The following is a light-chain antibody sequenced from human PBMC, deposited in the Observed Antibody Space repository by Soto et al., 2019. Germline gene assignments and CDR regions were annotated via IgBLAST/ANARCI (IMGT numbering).Light chain of an antibody. J-gene: IGLJ3*02. CDR2: QVT. V-gene: IGLV2-8*01. CDR1: SSDVGGYNN. CDR3: SSYAASNNFYFV. Sequence: QSALTQPPSASGSPGQSVTISCTGTSSDVGGYNNVSWYQQYPGRAPKLMIYQVTKRPSGVPDRFSGSKSGNTASLTVSGLQAEDEADYYGSSYAASNNFYFVFGGGTQLTVL.